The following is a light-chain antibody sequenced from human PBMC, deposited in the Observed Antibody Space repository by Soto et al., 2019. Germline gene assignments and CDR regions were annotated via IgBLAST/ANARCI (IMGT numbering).Light chain of an antibody. CDR2: GAS. Sequence: EIVLTQSPGTLSLSPGERATLSCRASQSVSSNLAWYQQKPGQAPRLLIYGASTRATGIPARFSGSGSGTDFTLTISSLETEDLAVYYCQQRNNWPITFGQGTRLEI. J-gene: IGKJ5*01. V-gene: IGKV3-11*01. CDR1: QSVSSN. CDR3: QQRNNWPIT.